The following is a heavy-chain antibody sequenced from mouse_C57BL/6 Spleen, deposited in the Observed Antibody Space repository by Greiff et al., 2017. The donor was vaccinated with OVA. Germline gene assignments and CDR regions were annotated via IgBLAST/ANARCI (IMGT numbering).Heavy chain of an antibody. Sequence: QVQLQQSGAELARPGASVKLSCKASGYTFTSYGISWVKQRTGQGLEWIGEIYPRSGNTYYNEKFKGKATLTADKSSSTAYMELRSLTSEDSAVYFCARGCYGSSYFDYWGQGTTLTVSS. D-gene: IGHD1-1*01. CDR3: ARGCYGSSYFDY. CDR2: IYPRSGNT. CDR1: GYTFTSYG. J-gene: IGHJ2*01. V-gene: IGHV1-81*01.